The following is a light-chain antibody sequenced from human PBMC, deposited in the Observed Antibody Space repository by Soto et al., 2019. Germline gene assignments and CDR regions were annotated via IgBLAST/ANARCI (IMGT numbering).Light chain of an antibody. CDR1: SSDVGGYNY. CDR3: SSYAGSNNLV. CDR2: EVS. Sequence: QSALTQPPSASGSPGQSVTISCTGTSSDVGGYNYVSWYQQHPGKAPKLMIYEVSERPSGVPDRFSGPKSGNTASLTVSGLQAEDEADYYCSSYAGSNNLVFGGGTQLTVL. J-gene: IGLJ7*01. V-gene: IGLV2-8*01.